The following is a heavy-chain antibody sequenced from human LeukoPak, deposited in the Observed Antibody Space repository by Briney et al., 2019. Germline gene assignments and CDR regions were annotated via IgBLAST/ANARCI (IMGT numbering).Heavy chain of an antibody. D-gene: IGHD4-17*01. Sequence: QPGGSLRLSCAASGFTFTTYSMNWVRQAPGKGLEWVSYISSISSTIYYADSVKGRFTISRDNAKNSLYLQMNSLRAEDTAVYYCARVGQMTTVTKSFNYGMDVWGQGTTVTVSS. CDR2: ISSISSTI. CDR1: GFTFTTYS. V-gene: IGHV3-48*01. CDR3: ARVGQMTTVTKSFNYGMDV. J-gene: IGHJ6*02.